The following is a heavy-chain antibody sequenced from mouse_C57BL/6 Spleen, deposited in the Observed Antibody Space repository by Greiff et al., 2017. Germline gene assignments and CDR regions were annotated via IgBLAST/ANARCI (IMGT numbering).Heavy chain of an antibody. Sequence: QVQLQRSGPGLVQPSQSLSITCTVSGFSLTSYGVHWVRQSPGKGLEWLGVIWRGGSTDYNAAFMSRLSITKDNSKSQVFFKMNSLQADDTAIYYCAKGGNSFYAMDYWGQGTSVTVSS. CDR2: IWRGGST. J-gene: IGHJ4*01. CDR1: GFSLTSYG. CDR3: AKGGNSFYAMDY. V-gene: IGHV2-5*01.